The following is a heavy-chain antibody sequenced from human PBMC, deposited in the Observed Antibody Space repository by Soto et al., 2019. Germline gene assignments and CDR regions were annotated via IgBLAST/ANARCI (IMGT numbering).Heavy chain of an antibody. V-gene: IGHV1-3*01. CDR3: ARERGTYSGYDYAAFDI. CDR1: GYTFTSYA. J-gene: IGHJ3*02. D-gene: IGHD5-12*01. Sequence: QVQLVQSGAEVKKPGASVKVSCKASGYTFTSYAMHWVRQAPGQRLEWMGWINAGNGNTKYSQKFQGRVTITRDTSASTAYMELSSLTSEDTAVYYCARERGTYSGYDYAAFDIWGQGTMVTVSS. CDR2: INAGNGNT.